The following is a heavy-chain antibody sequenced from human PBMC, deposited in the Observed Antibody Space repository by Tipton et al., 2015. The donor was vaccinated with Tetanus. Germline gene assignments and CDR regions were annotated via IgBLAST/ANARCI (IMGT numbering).Heavy chain of an antibody. J-gene: IGHJ6*03. V-gene: IGHV3-53*01. Sequence: SLRLSCAASGFSVSNNHMNWVRQAPGKGLEWVSVVYGAGSTDYADSVRGRLTLYRDNSKNILYLQLSNLRADDAAVYYCTRGRPLTGNYYQYYMDVWGKGTTVTVSS. D-gene: IGHD3-9*01. CDR3: TRGRPLTGNYYQYYMDV. CDR1: GFSVSNNH. CDR2: VYGAGST.